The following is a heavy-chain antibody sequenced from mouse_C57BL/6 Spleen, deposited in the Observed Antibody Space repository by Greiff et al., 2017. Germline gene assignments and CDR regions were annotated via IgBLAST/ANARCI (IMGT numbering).Heavy chain of an antibody. CDR2: IRSKSSNYAT. Sequence: EVQLVESGGGLVQPKGSLKLSCAASGFTFNTYAMHWVRQAPGKGLEWVARIRSKSSNYATYYAASVKDRITIARDDSQSILYLQMNNLKTESTDMYYSVRDISIPTGYFDYWGQGPTLTVSS. CDR1: GFTFNTYA. J-gene: IGHJ2*01. D-gene: IGHD5-1-1*01. CDR3: VRDISIPTGYFDY. V-gene: IGHV10-3*01.